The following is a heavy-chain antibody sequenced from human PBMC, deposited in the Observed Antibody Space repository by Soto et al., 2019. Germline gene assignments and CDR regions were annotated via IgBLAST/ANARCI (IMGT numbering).Heavy chain of an antibody. CDR2: TYNGGST. V-gene: IGHV3-66*01. Sequence: PSETLRLSCAASGFTVSSYYMSWVRQAPGKGLEWVSVTYNGGSTYYADSVKGRFTISRDISKNTLDLQMNSLRAEDTAVYFCARDVGSRFDYWGQGTMVTLSS. CDR1: GFTVSSYY. J-gene: IGHJ4*02. D-gene: IGHD2-15*01. CDR3: ARDVGSRFDY.